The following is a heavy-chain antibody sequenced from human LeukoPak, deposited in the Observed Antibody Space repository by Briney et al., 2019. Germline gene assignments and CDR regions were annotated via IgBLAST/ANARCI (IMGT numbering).Heavy chain of an antibody. CDR2: IKSKTDGGTT. CDR1: GFTFSNAW. CDR3: TTGVTYYYYMDV. J-gene: IGHJ6*03. D-gene: IGHD5-18*01. Sequence: GGSLRLSCAASGFTFSNAWMSWVRQAPGKGLEWVGRIKSKTDGGTTDYAAPVKGRFTISRDDSKNTLYLQMSSLKTEDTAVYYCTTGVTYYYYMDVWGKGTTVTVSS. V-gene: IGHV3-15*01.